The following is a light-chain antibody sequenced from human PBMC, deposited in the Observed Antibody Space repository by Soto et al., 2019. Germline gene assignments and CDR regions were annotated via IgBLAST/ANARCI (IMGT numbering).Light chain of an antibody. J-gene: IGLJ3*02. V-gene: IGLV1-36*01. CDR3: SAWDDSLHGVV. CDR2: YDD. CDR1: SSNIENNA. Sequence: QSVLTQPPSVSAAPRQRVTISCSGSSSNIENNAVNWYQQLPGKAPKLLIYYDDLLSSGVSDRFSGAKSGTSASLAISGLQAEDDADYYCSAWDDSLHGVVFGGGTKVTVL.